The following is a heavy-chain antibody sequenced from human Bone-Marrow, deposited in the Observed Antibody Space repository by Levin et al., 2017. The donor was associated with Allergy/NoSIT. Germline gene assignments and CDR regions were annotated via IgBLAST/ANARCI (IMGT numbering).Heavy chain of an antibody. J-gene: IGHJ4*02. CDR1: GFSFSTYG. CDR3: AREGDLQGDVGVVVKAHLDY. D-gene: IGHD2-15*01. Sequence: PGGSLRLSCAASGFSFSTYGMHWVRQAPGKGLDWVATIWYDGSNKYHADSVKGRFTISRDNSKNTLNLQMNSLRAEDTAVYYCAREGDLQGDVGVVVKAHLDYWGQGTLVTVSS. V-gene: IGHV3-33*01. CDR2: IWYDGSNK.